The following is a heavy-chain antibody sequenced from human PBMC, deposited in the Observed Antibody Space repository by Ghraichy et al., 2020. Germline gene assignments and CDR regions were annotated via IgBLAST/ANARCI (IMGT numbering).Heavy chain of an antibody. CDR3: ARDVGYCADC. D-gene: IGHD2-15*01. CDR2: INQDATDK. CDR1: GFSFSSYW. Sequence: SLRLSCAASGFSFSSYWMTWVRQAPGKGLEWVANINQDATDKNYVDSVKGRFTISRDNAKNSLYLQMNSLRAEDTAVYYCARDVGYCADCWGQGTLVTVSS. J-gene: IGHJ4*02. V-gene: IGHV3-7*01.